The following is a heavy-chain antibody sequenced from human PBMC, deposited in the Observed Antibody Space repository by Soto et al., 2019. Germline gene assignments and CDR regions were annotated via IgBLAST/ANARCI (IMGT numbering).Heavy chain of an antibody. CDR2: ISYDGSNK. V-gene: IGHV3-30*18. D-gene: IGHD6-19*01. CDR1: GFTFSSYG. CDR3: AKEGDGEEHWLPLTRKGGYYYCGMDV. Sequence: PGGSLRLSCAASGFTFSSYGMHWVRQAPGKGLEWVAVISYDGSNKYYADSVKGRFTISRDNSKNTLYLQMNSLRAEDTAVYYCAKEGDGEEHWLPLTRKGGYYYCGMDVWGQGTTVTRLL. J-gene: IGHJ6*02.